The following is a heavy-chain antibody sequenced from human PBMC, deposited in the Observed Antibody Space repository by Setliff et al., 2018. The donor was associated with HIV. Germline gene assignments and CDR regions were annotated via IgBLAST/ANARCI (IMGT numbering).Heavy chain of an antibody. J-gene: IGHJ3*01. Sequence: SVKVSCKASGGTFSYYTFTWVRQAPGQGLEGLGRIVPLLGVPDYAQKFQGRVTFTADRSTSTAYMELSSLRSEDTAVYYCARVNSDAFDVWGQGTKVTVSS. V-gene: IGHV1-69*02. CDR1: GGTFSYYT. CDR3: ARVNSDAFDV. CDR2: IVPLLGVP.